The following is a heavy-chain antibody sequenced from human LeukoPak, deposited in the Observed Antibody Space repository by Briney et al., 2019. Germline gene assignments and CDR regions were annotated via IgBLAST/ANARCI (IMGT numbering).Heavy chain of an antibody. CDR1: GGSISSYY. Sequence: PSETLSLTCTVSGGSISSYYWSWIRQPPGKGLEWIGYIYYSGSTNYNPSHKSRVTISVDTSKNQFSLKLSSVTAADTAVYYCARSSIAVAGFDYWGQGTLVTVSP. D-gene: IGHD6-19*01. CDR2: IYYSGST. J-gene: IGHJ4*02. CDR3: ARSSIAVAGFDY. V-gene: IGHV4-59*01.